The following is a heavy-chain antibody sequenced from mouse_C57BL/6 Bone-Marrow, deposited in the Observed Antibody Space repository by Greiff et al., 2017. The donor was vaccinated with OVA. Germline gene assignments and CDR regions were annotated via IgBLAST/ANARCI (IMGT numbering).Heavy chain of an antibody. CDR1: GISITTGNYR. D-gene: IGHD2-3*01. CDR3: ARDDGVGDYYAMDY. CDR2: IYYSGTI. V-gene: IGHV3-5*01. Sequence: VQLKQSGPGLVKPSQTVFLTCTVTGISITTGNYRWSWIRQFPGNKLEWIGYIYYSGTITYNPSLTSRTTITRDTPKNQFFLEMNSLTAEDTATYYCARDDGVGDYYAMDYWGQGTSVTVSS. J-gene: IGHJ4*01.